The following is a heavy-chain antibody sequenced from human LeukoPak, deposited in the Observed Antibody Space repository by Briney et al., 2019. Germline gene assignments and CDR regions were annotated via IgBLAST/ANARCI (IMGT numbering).Heavy chain of an antibody. CDR3: ARHLRGSIAAAGAFVY. D-gene: IGHD6-13*01. V-gene: IGHV3-20*04. Sequence: GGFLRLSCAASGFPLDDHGISWVRQAPGKGLGLGSGINWNGGSTGYADYVKGRFTISRDNANNSLYLQMNSLRAEDTALYYCARHLRGSIAAAGAFVYWGQGNLVTVSS. J-gene: IGHJ4*02. CDR1: GFPLDDHG. CDR2: INWNGGST.